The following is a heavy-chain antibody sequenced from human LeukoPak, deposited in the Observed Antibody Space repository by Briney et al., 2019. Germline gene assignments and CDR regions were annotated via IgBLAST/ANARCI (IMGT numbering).Heavy chain of an antibody. CDR1: GYTFTGYY. CDR2: INPNSGGT. D-gene: IGHD3-3*01. Sequence: PVASVKVSCKASGYTFTGYYIHWVRQAPGQGLEWMGWINPNSGGTNYAQKFQGRVTMTRDTSISTAYMELSRLRSDDTAVYYCARFGSKIQIRFLEWSLCLDIWGQGTMVTVSS. V-gene: IGHV1-2*02. J-gene: IGHJ3*02. CDR3: ARFGSKIQIRFLEWSLCLDI.